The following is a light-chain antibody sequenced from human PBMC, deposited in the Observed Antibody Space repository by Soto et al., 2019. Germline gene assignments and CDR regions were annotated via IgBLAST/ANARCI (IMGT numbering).Light chain of an antibody. CDR1: QTISSW. J-gene: IGKJ5*01. CDR3: QQSYNSPHT. CDR2: KAS. Sequence: DIQMTQSPSTLSGSVGARVTITCRARQTISSWLAWYQQKPGKAPKLLIYKASTLKSGVPSRFSGSGSGTEFTLTIISLQPDDFATYYCQQSYNSPHTFGQGTRLEIK. V-gene: IGKV1-5*03.